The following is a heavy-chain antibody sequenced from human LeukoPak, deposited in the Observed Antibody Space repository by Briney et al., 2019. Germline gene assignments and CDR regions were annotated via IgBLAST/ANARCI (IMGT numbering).Heavy chain of an antibody. D-gene: IGHD7-27*01. V-gene: IGHV3-48*01. CDR3: ARDLNWAFDN. CDR1: GFTFSSYS. J-gene: IGHJ5*02. CDR2: ISSSSSII. Sequence: GGSLRLSCAASGFTFSSYSMNWVRQAPGKGLEWISYISSSSSIISYADSVKGRFTISRDSAKNSLYLQMNSLRAEDTALYYCARDLNWAFDNWGQGSLVTVSS.